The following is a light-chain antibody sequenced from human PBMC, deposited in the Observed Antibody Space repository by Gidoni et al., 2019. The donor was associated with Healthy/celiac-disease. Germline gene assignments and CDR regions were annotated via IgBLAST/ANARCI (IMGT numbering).Light chain of an antibody. CDR2: GAS. CDR3: QQYNNWPRT. Sequence: EIVMTKSPATLSVSSGERATLSCRASQRFSSNLAWYQQKPGQAPRLLIYGASTWATGIPSRFSGSGSGTDFTLTISSLQSEDFAVYYCQQYNNWPRTFXQXTKVEIK. V-gene: IGKV3-15*01. J-gene: IGKJ1*01. CDR1: QRFSSN.